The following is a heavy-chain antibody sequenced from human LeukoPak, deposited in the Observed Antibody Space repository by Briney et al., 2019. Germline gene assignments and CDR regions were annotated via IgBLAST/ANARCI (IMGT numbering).Heavy chain of an antibody. Sequence: SETLSLTCTVSGGSISSYYWSWIRQPPGKGLEWIGEINHSGSTNYNPSLKSRVTISVDTSKNQFSLKLSSVTAADTAVYYCARGWGMSSSWYNYWGQGTLVTVSS. CDR1: GGSISSYY. J-gene: IGHJ4*02. CDR3: ARGWGMSSSWYNY. CDR2: INHSGST. D-gene: IGHD6-13*01. V-gene: IGHV4-34*01.